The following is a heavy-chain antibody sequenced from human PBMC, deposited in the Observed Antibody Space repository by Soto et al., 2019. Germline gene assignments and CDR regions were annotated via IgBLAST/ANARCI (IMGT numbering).Heavy chain of an antibody. D-gene: IGHD3-16*01. J-gene: IGHJ3*02. CDR1: VSPLGAFH. V-gene: IGHV4-34*12. Sequence: SETLSRTGAIYVSPLGAFHWTWIRQRPGKGLERIGELIHGGNTTYNPSLKSRVTFSLDTSKKQFSLHLMSVTAADTAVYYCARSPLSYDYVRQTWREVGDSFDIWGRGTSVTVSS. CDR3: ARSPLSYDYVRQTWREVGDSFDI. CDR2: LIHGGNT.